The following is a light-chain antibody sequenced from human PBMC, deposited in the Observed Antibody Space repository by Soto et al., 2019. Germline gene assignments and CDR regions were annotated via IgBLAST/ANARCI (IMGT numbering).Light chain of an antibody. CDR2: EVS. V-gene: IGLV2-14*01. CDR3: SSYTSSRSLYV. CDR1: SSDVGGYNY. J-gene: IGLJ1*01. Sequence: QSVLTQPASVSGSPGQSITISCTGTSSDVGGYNYVSWYQQHPGTAPKLMIYEVSNRPSGLSNRFSGSKSGNTASLTISGLQAEDEADYYCSSYTSSRSLYVFGNGTKVTVL.